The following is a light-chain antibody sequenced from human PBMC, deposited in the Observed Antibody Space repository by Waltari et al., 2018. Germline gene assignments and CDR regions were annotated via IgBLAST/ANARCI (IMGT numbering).Light chain of an antibody. J-gene: IGKJ4*01. V-gene: IGKV3-20*01. CDR1: ESVSSGY. CDR2: CAS. CDR3: QQYGYSPLT. Sequence: EIVLTQSPGTLSLSPGERATLSCRASESVSSGYVAWYQQKPGQAPRLLIYCASSRATGIPDRFSGSGSGTDFTLTITRLEPEDFAMYYCQQYGYSPLTFGGGTKVEIK.